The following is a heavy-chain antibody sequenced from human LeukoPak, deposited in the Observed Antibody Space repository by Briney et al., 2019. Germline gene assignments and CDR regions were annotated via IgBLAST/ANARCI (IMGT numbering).Heavy chain of an antibody. CDR3: AHRDTAMVRVDY. CDR1: GFTFRDAG. J-gene: IGHJ4*02. D-gene: IGHD5-18*01. Sequence: PGGSLRLSCAASGFTFRDAGMSWVRQAPGKGLEWVGRIKSKTDGGTTDYAARVKGRFTISRDDSKNTLYLQMSSLKTEDTAVYFCAHRDTAMVRVDYWGQGTLVTVSS. CDR2: IKSKTDGGTT. V-gene: IGHV3-15*01.